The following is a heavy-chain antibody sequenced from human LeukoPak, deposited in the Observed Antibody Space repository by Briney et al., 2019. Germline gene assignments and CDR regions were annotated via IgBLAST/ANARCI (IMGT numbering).Heavy chain of an antibody. CDR1: GFTFSSYA. V-gene: IGHV3-23*01. CDR2: ISGSGGST. J-gene: IGHJ4*02. Sequence: GGSLRLSCAASGFTFSSYAMNWVRQAPGKGLEWVSGISGSGGSTYYADSVKGRFTISRDNPKNTLYLQMNSLRAEDTAVYYCARNFGRYRSGGICYIPDQWGQGTLVTVSS. CDR3: ARNFGRYRSGGICYIPDQ. D-gene: IGHD2-15*01.